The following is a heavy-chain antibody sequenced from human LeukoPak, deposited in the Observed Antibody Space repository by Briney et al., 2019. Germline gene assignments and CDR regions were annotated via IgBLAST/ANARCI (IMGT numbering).Heavy chain of an antibody. CDR2: INPNSGGT. J-gene: IGHJ4*02. Sequence: ASVKVSCKASGYTFTGYYMHWVRQAPGQRLEWRGWINPNSGGTNYAQKFQGRVTMTRDTSISTAYMELSRLRSDDTAVYYCAIVSGWYGRFDYWGQGTLVTVSS. D-gene: IGHD6-19*01. V-gene: IGHV1-2*02. CDR1: GYTFTGYY. CDR3: AIVSGWYGRFDY.